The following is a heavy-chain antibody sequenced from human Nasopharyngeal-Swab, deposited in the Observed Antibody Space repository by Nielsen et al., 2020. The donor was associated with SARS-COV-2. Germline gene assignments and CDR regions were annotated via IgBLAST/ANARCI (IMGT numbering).Heavy chain of an antibody. CDR1: GGSISSGSYY. D-gene: IGHD4-17*01. J-gene: IGHJ6*03. CDR3: AGGLRGVTTYYYYYYMDV. V-gene: IGHV4-61*02. CDR2: IYTSGST. Sequence: SETLSLTCTVSGGSISSGSYYWSWIRQPAGKGLEWIGRIYTSGSTNYNPSLKSRVTISVDTSKNQFSLKLSSVTAADTAVYYCAGGLRGVTTYYYYYYMDVWGKGTTVTVSS.